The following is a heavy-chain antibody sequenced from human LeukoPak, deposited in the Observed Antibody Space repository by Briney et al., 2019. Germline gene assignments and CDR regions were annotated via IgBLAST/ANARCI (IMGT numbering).Heavy chain of an antibody. J-gene: IGHJ4*02. CDR1: GLTFSSHG. CDR3: TRWRGTLQSLDY. V-gene: IGHV3-48*01. D-gene: IGHD3-16*01. CDR2: ITTSGAT. Sequence: GGSLRLPCAASGLTFSSHGMNWVRQAPGKGLEWISYITTSGATYYADSVKGRFTISRDNAKSSLYLVMNSLRAEDTAVYYCTRWRGTLQSLDYWGQGTLVTVSS.